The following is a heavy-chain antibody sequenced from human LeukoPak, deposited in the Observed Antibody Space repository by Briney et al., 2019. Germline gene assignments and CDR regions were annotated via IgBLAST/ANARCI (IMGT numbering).Heavy chain of an antibody. Sequence: SETLSLTCTVSGGSISSYYWSWIRQPPGKGLEWIGYIYYSGSTNYNPSLKSRVTISVDTSKNQFSLKLSSVTAADTAFYYCARGLVWGSGHDVAYSDWGQGTLVTVSS. V-gene: IGHV4-59*08. CDR2: IYYSGST. J-gene: IGHJ4*02. CDR1: GGSISSYY. CDR3: ARGLVWGSGHDVAYSD. D-gene: IGHD5-12*01.